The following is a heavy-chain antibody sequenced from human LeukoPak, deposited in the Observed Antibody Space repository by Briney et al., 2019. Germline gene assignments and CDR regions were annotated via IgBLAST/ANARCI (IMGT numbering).Heavy chain of an antibody. CDR2: IIPILGIA. CDR3: APSSGFYYFDY. J-gene: IGHJ4*02. D-gene: IGHD6-19*01. CDR1: GGTFSSYA. V-gene: IGHV1-69*04. Sequence: GSSVKVSCKASGGTFSSYAISWVRQAPGQGLEWMGRIIPILGIANYAQKFQGRVTMTRDTSISTAYMELSRLRSDDTAVYYCAPSSGFYYFDYWGQGTLVTVSS.